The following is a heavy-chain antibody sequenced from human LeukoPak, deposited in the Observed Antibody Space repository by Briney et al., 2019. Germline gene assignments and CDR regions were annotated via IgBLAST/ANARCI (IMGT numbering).Heavy chain of an antibody. Sequence: ASVKVSCKASVYTFTSYDINWVRQATGQGLEWMGWMNPNSGNTGYAQKFQGRVTMTRNTSISTAYMELSSLRSEDTAVYYCARAPGCSGGSCYSGYYYYYMDVWGKGTTVTVSS. J-gene: IGHJ6*03. V-gene: IGHV1-8*01. CDR2: MNPNSGNT. D-gene: IGHD2-15*01. CDR1: VYTFTSYD. CDR3: ARAPGCSGGSCYSGYYYYYMDV.